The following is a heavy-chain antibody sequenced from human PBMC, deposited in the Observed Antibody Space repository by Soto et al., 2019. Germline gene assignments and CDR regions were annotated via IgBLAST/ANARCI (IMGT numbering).Heavy chain of an antibody. D-gene: IGHD3-16*01. CDR1: GFTFSSYA. J-gene: IGHJ6*03. CDR3: AKGLRPDVAGSYYYYYMDV. V-gene: IGHV3-23*01. Sequence: GGSLRLSCAASGFTFSSYAMSLVRQALGKGLEWVSAISGSGGSTYYADSVKGRFTISRDNSKNTLYLQMNSLRAEDTAVYYCAKGLRPDVAGSYYYYYMDVWGKGTTVTVSS. CDR2: ISGSGGST.